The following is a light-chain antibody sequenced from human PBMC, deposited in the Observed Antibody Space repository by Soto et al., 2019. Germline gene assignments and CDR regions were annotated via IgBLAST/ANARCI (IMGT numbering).Light chain of an antibody. CDR3: QQGYSTPRT. CDR2: AAS. Sequence: IRMTQSPSSFSASTGDRVTITCRASQGISTYLNWYQQKPGKAPMLLIYAASSLQSGVPSRFSGSGSGTDFTLTITSLQPEDFATYYCQQGYSTPRTFGQGTKVEVK. V-gene: IGKV1-39*01. J-gene: IGKJ1*01. CDR1: QGISTY.